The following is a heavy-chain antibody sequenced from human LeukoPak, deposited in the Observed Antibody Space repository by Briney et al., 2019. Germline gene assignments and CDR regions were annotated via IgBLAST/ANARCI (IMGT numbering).Heavy chain of an antibody. D-gene: IGHD1-26*01. V-gene: IGHV3-7*03. Sequence: GGSLRLSCAASGFTFSSYWMSWVRQAPGKGLEWVANTEQDGSERYYVDSVKGRFTISRDNAKNSLYLQMNSLRAEDTAVYYCARDKIVGATNFDYWGQGTLVTVSS. CDR1: GFTFSSYW. CDR3: ARDKIVGATNFDY. CDR2: TEQDGSER. J-gene: IGHJ4*02.